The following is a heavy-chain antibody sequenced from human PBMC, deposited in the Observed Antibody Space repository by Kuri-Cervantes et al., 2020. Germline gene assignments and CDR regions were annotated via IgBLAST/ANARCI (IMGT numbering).Heavy chain of an antibody. J-gene: IGHJ2*01. CDR2: VNPNSGGT. CDR3: ARDGSRSRRRVNWYFDL. CDR1: GYTFTGYY. Sequence: ASVKVSCKASGYTFTGYYMHWVRQAPGQGLEWMGWVNPNSGGTNYAQKFQGWVTMTRDTSISTAYMELSRLRSDDTAVYYCARDGSRSRRRVNWYFDLWGRGTLVTVSS. V-gene: IGHV1-2*04. D-gene: IGHD5/OR15-5a*01.